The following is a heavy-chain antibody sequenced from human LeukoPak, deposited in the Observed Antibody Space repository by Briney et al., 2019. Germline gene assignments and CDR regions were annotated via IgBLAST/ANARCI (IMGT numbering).Heavy chain of an antibody. CDR2: ISSSSYI. CDR1: GFTFSSYN. Sequence: PGGSLRLSCAASGFTFSSYNMNWVRQAPGKGLEWVSSISSSSYIYYADSVRGRFTISRDNAKNSLYLQMSSLRAEDTAVYYCARVYCTNGVCYKFLDYWGQGTLVTVSS. J-gene: IGHJ4*02. CDR3: ARVYCTNGVCYKFLDY. D-gene: IGHD2-8*01. V-gene: IGHV3-21*01.